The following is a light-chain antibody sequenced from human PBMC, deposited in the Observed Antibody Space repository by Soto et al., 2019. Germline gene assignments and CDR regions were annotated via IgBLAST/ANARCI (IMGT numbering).Light chain of an antibody. J-gene: IGLJ1*01. V-gene: IGLV1-47*01. CDR3: ATWDDSLNGFYV. CDR2: RNN. CDR1: TSNIGSNY. Sequence: QSVLTQRPPASGTPWPGVTISCPGITSNIGSNYVYWYQQLPGTAPTLLIYRNNQRPSGVPDRFSGSKSGTSASLAISGLRSDDEADYFCATWDDSLNGFYVFGTGTKVTVL.